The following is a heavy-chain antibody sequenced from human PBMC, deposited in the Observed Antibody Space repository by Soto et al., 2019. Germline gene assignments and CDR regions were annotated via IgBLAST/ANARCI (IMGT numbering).Heavy chain of an antibody. CDR1: GGSISSGGYY. CDR2: IYYSGST. D-gene: IGHD3-22*01. CDR3: ARDYLHYYDGGWEGGAFDI. Sequence: LSLTCTVSGGSISSGGYYWSWIRQHPGKGLEWIGYIYYSGSTYYNPSLKSRVTISVDTSKNQFSLKLSSVTAADTAVYYCARDYLHYYDGGWEGGAFDIWGQGTMVTVSS. J-gene: IGHJ3*02. V-gene: IGHV4-31*03.